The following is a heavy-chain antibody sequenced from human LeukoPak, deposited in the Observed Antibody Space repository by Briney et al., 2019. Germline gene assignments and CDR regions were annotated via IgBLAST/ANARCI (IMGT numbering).Heavy chain of an antibody. D-gene: IGHD5-12*01. CDR3: ARVLYNGYDYVGY. CDR1: GYTFTSYY. Sequence: ASVKVSCKASGYTFTSYYMHWVRQAPGQGLEWMGIINPSGGSTSYAQKFHGRVTMTRDMSTSTVYMELSSLRSEDTAVYYCARVLYNGYDYVGYWGQGTLVTVSS. CDR2: INPSGGST. V-gene: IGHV1-46*01. J-gene: IGHJ4*02.